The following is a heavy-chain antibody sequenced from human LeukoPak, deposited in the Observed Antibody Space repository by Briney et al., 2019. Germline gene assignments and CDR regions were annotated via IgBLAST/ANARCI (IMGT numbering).Heavy chain of an antibody. J-gene: IGHJ4*02. V-gene: IGHV3-48*01. CDR1: GFFFDSYS. CDR2: ITDGSDTK. CDR3: VRDNPRCCGVIPTNIDDY. Sequence: GGSLTLSCAASGFFFDSYSLNWVRQAPGKGLEWISYITDGSDTKYYAESVEGRFTISRDNAKNSLYLQMNSLRAEDTAVYYCVRDNPRCCGVIPTNIDDYWGQGTLVTVSS. D-gene: IGHD2-21*01.